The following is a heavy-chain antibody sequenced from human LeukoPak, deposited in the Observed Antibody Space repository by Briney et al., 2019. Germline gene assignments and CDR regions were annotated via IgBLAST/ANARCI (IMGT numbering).Heavy chain of an antibody. CDR1: GYTFTSYY. J-gene: IGHJ4*02. Sequence: ASVKVSRKASGYTFTSYYMHLVRQAPGQGLEWMGIINPSGGSTSYAQNFQARVTMTRNTSTSSVYMELSSLRSEDTAVYYCARELGYDILTGPFDYWGQGTLVTVSS. D-gene: IGHD3-9*01. V-gene: IGHV1-46*01. CDR3: ARELGYDILTGPFDY. CDR2: INPSGGST.